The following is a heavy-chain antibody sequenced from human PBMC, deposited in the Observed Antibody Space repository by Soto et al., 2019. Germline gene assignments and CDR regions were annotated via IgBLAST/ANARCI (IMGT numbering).Heavy chain of an antibody. CDR1: GGSISSGVYY. CDR3: ARSRSGGYSYGYYGMDV. D-gene: IGHD5-18*01. V-gene: IGHV4-31*03. CDR2: IYYSGST. J-gene: IGHJ6*02. Sequence: PPETLSLTCTVSGGSISSGVYYWSWIRHHPGKGLEWIGYIYYSGSTYYNPSLKSRVTISVDTSKNQFSLKLSSVTAADTAVYYCARSRSGGYSYGYYGMDVWGQGTTVTVSS.